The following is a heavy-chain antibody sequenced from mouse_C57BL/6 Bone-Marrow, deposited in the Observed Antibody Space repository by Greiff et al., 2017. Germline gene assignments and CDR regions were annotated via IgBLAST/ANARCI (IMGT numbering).Heavy chain of an antibody. J-gene: IGHJ2*01. V-gene: IGHV1-59*01. Sequence: QVQLQQPGAELVRPGTSVKLSCKASGYTFTSYWMHWVKQRTGQGLEWIGVIDPSDSYTNYNQKFKGKATLTVDTSSSTAYMQLSSLTSEDSAVYYCARSIDYCGQGTTLTVSS. CDR1: GYTFTSYW. CDR2: IDPSDSYT. CDR3: ARSIDY.